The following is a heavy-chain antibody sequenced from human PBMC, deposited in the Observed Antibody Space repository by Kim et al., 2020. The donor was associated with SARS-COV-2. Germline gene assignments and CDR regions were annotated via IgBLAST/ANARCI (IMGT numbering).Heavy chain of an antibody. J-gene: IGHJ5*02. CDR2: GNGNT. CDR3: ARDWIDP. Sequence: GNGNTEYSQKFQDKVTITRDTSASTAYMELSSLISEDTAVYYCARDWIDPWGQGTLVTVSS. V-gene: IGHV1-3*01.